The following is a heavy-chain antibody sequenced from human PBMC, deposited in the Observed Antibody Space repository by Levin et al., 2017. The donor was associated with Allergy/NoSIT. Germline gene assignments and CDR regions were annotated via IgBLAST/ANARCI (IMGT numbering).Heavy chain of an antibody. J-gene: IGHJ4*02. CDR1: GFTFSSYS. D-gene: IGHD6-13*01. V-gene: IGHV3-48*02. Sequence: ETLSLTCAASGFTFSSYSMNWVRQAPGKGLEWVSYISTSSSTIYYADSVKGRFTISRDNAKNSLYLQMNSLRDEDTAVYYCARDYRSSSWLGVDYWGQGTLVTVSS. CDR2: ISTSSSTI. CDR3: ARDYRSSSWLGVDY.